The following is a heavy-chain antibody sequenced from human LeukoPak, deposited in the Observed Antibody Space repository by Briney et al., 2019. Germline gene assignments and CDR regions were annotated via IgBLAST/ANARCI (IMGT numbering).Heavy chain of an antibody. J-gene: IGHJ4*02. Sequence: GGSLRLSCAASGFTFTSYWIHWVRQAPGKGLVWVSRINSDGSSASYADSVKGRFTISRDNAKNTLYLQMNSLRAVDTAVYYCAVGAAGLDYWGQGTQVTVSS. CDR1: GFTFTSYW. V-gene: IGHV3-74*01. CDR3: AVGAAGLDY. D-gene: IGHD6-13*01. CDR2: INSDGSSA.